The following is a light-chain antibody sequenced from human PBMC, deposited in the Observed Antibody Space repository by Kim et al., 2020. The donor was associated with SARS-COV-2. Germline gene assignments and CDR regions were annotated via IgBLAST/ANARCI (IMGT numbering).Light chain of an antibody. CDR2: DAS. CDR1: QSIDTC. V-gene: IGKV3-11*01. CDR3: QQRNSWPPAVT. J-gene: IGKJ4*01. Sequence: PGARATLSCRASQSIDTCLALYQQRPGQAPRLLVYDASNRATGVPDRFSGSGSGTDFTLTISSLEPEDFSTYYCQQRNSWPPAVTFGGGTKVDIK.